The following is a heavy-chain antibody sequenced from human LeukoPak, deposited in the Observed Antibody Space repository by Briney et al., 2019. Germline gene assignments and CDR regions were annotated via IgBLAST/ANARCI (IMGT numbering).Heavy chain of an antibody. D-gene: IGHD2-15*01. Sequence: SETLSLTCSVSGGSINHYWWNWIRQPPGKGLEWIGYIYYSGSTSYYPSLKSRLIISVDTSLNQFSLQLNSVTGADTAVFYSGGYCSGRDCYSKALDYWGQGILVTVSS. V-gene: IGHV4-59*01. J-gene: IGHJ4*02. CDR2: IYYSGST. CDR1: GGSINHYW. CDR3: GGYCSGRDCYSKALDY.